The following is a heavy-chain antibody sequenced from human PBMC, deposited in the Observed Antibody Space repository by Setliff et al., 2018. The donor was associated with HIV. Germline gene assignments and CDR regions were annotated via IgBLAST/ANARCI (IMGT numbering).Heavy chain of an antibody. D-gene: IGHD6-6*01. J-gene: IGHJ6*03. Sequence: SETLSLTCTVSGDSVSSASYYWSWIRQPPGKGLEWIGYIYYSGTTKYNPSLKSRVTISVDTSKNQFSLKLSSVTAADTAVYYCASEAWTSYRSSSGYYYYYMDVWGKGTTVTVS. CDR1: GDSVSSASYY. CDR3: ASEAWTSYRSSSGYYYYYMDV. V-gene: IGHV4-61*01. CDR2: IYYSGTT.